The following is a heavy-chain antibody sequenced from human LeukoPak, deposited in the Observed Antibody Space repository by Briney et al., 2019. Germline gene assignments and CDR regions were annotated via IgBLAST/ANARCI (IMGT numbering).Heavy chain of an antibody. V-gene: IGHV4-59*01. J-gene: IGHJ4*02. CDR1: GGSISSYY. CDR2: IYTSGST. CDR3: ARDVTRGSIAVAGRLGLDY. D-gene: IGHD6-19*01. Sequence: SETLSLTCTVSGGSISSYYWSWIRQPPGKGLEWIGYIYTSGSTNYNPSLKSRVTISVDTSKNQFSLKLSSVTAADTAVYYCARDVTRGSIAVAGRLGLDYWGQGTLVTVSS.